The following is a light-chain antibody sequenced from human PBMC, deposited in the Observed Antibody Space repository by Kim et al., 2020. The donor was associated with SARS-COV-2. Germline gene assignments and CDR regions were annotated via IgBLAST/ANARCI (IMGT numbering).Light chain of an antibody. V-gene: IGLV4-69*01. CDR2: LNSDGSH. CDR1: SGHSSYA. CDR3: RGV. J-gene: IGLJ2*01. Sequence: QPVLTQSPSASASLGASVKLTCTLSSGHSSYAIAWHQQQPEKGPRYLMKLNSDGSHSKGDGIPDRFSGSSSGAERYLTISSLQSEDEADYYCRGVFG.